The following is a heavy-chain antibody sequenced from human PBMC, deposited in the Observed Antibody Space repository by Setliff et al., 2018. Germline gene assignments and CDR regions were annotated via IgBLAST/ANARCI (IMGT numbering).Heavy chain of an antibody. J-gene: IGHJ4*02. V-gene: IGHV1-18*01. CDR1: GFRFTSFG. D-gene: IGHD3-16*01. CDR3: TRSRGPRVVLAADFDF. Sequence: GASVKVSCKTSGFRFTSFGFSWVRQAPGQGLEWMGWIGPYSGESNYAQKFQDRLTVTADTSTKTTYMELRSLTSDDTAVYFCTRSRGPRVVLAADFDFWGQGTLVTVSS. CDR2: IGPYSGES.